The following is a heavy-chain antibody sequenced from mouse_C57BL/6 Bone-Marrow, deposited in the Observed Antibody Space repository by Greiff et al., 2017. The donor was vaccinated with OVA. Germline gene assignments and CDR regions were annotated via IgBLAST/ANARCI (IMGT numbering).Heavy chain of an antibody. V-gene: IGHV5-4*01. J-gene: IGHJ3*01. D-gene: IGHD1-1*01. CDR1: GFTFSSYA. Sequence: EVQRVESGGGLVKPGGSLKLSCAASGFTFSSYAMSWVRQTPEKRLAWVATISDGGSYTYYPDNVKGRFTISRDNAKNNLYLQMSHLKSEDTAMYYCARDRNYYGSERGFAYWGQGTLVTVSA. CDR2: ISDGGSYT. CDR3: ARDRNYYGSERGFAY.